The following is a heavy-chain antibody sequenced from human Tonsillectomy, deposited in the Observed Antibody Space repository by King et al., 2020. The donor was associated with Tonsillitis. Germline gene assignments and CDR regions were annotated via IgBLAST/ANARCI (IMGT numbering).Heavy chain of an antibody. Sequence: VQLVESGGGLVQPGGSLRLSCEVSGFTFSNYAMSWVRQAPGKGLEWVSVISGSGDTTNYADSVKGRFTISRDSSKNTLYLQMNSLRDEDTAAYYCAQVWPYGDYVYDYYGMDVWGQGTTVTVSS. V-gene: IGHV3-23*04. D-gene: IGHD4-17*01. CDR3: AQVWPYGDYVYDYYGMDV. CDR1: GFTFSNYA. CDR2: ISGSGDTT. J-gene: IGHJ6*02.